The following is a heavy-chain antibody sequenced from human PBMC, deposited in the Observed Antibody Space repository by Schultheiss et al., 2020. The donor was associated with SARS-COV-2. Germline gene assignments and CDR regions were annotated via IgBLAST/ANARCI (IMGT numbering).Heavy chain of an antibody. CDR3: ARKGRDYDFWSGPNYGMDV. CDR2: IYYSGST. V-gene: IGHV4-59*01. J-gene: IGHJ6*02. D-gene: IGHD3-3*01. CDR1: GGSISSYY. Sequence: SETLSLTCTVSGGSISSYYWSWIRQPPGKGLEWIGYIYYSGSTNYNPSLKSRVTISVDTSKNQFSLKLSSVTAADTAVYYCARKGRDYDFWSGPNYGMDVWGQGTTVTVSS.